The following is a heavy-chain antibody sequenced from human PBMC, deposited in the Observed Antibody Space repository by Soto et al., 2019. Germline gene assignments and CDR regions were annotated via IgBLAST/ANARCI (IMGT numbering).Heavy chain of an antibody. CDR2: ISHTGTT. CDR1: GGSISSYY. D-gene: IGHD5-12*01. V-gene: IGHV4-59*01. J-gene: IGHJ3*02. Sequence: QVQLQESGPGLVKPSETLSLTCTVSGGSISSYYWSWILQSPGKGLEWVAYISHTGTTDYNRSLKSRLTISLDTSKNQFSLKLTSVTAADTAVYYCGRGPPWMDAFDIWGQGTKVIVSP. CDR3: GRGPPWMDAFDI.